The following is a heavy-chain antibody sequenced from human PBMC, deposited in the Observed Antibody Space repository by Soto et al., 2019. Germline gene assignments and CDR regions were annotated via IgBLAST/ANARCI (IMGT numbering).Heavy chain of an antibody. J-gene: IGHJ6*02. CDR3: GRAKEYTSSSGLDV. V-gene: IGHV6-1*01. Sequence: PSQTLSLTCGISGDSVSSNSAAWNWIRQSPSRGLEWLGRTYYRSKWYSDYAVSVKSRITINPDTSKNQFSLHLNYVTPEDTAVYYCGRAKEYTSSSGLDVWGQGTTVTVSS. D-gene: IGHD6-6*01. CDR1: GDSVSSNSAA. CDR2: TYYRSKWYS.